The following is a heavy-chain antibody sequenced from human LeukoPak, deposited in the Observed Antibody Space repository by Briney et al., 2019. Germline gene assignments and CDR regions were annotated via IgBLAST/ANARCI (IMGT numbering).Heavy chain of an antibody. CDR3: ARGGGTRAFDI. D-gene: IGHD1-1*01. CDR1: GGSISSGDYY. V-gene: IGHV4-30-4*08. J-gene: IGHJ3*02. CDR2: VYYSGST. Sequence: SETLSLTCTVSGGSISSGDYYWCWIRQSPGKDLEWIGYVYYSGSTNYKPSLKSRVTISVDTSRNQFSLRLSSVTAADTAVYYCARGGGTRAFDIWGQGTMVTVSS.